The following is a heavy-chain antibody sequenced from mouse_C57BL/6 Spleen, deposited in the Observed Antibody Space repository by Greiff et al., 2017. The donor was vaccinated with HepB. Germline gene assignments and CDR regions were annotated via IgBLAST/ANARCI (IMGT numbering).Heavy chain of an antibody. Sequence: EVKLVESGGGLVKPGGSLKLSCAASGFTFSSYAMSWVRQTPEKRLEWVATISDGGSYTYYPDNVKGRFTISRDNAKNNLYLQMSHLKSEDTAMYYCARGYSNYLPFDYWGQGTTLTVSS. CDR3: ARGYSNYLPFDY. J-gene: IGHJ2*01. CDR1: GFTFSSYA. D-gene: IGHD2-5*01. V-gene: IGHV5-4*03. CDR2: ISDGGSYT.